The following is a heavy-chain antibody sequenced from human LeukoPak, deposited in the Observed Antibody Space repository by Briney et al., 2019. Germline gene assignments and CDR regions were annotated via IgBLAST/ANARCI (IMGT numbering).Heavy chain of an antibody. D-gene: IGHD3-22*01. V-gene: IGHV3-7*01. CDR2: IKTDGSEK. CDR1: GFTFSSYW. Sequence: GGSLRLSCAASGFTFSSYWMSWVRQAPGKGLEWVATIKTDGSEKYYVDSVKGRFTISRDNAKNSLYLQMNSLRAEDTAVYYCATYSSLNRREFQYWGQGTPLTVSS. CDR3: ATYSSLNRREFQY. J-gene: IGHJ1*01.